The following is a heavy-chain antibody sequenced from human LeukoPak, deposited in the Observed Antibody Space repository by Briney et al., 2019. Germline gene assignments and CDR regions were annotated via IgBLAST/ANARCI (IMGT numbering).Heavy chain of an antibody. Sequence: GASVKVSCKASGYTFTSYDINWVRQATGRGLEWMGWMNPNSGNTGYAQKFQDRVTITRNTSISKAYMELSSLRSEETAVYYCARPTGDSFDYWGQGTLVTVSS. CDR1: GYTFTSYD. V-gene: IGHV1-8*03. D-gene: IGHD7-27*01. CDR3: ARPTGDSFDY. J-gene: IGHJ4*02. CDR2: MNPNSGNT.